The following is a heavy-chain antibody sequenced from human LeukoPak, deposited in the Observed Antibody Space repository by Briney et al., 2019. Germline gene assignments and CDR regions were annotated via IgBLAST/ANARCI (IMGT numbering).Heavy chain of an antibody. V-gene: IGHV3-30*18. CDR1: GFTFEKYA. CDR2: ISFDGSNK. D-gene: IGHD3-3*01. Sequence: QPGGSLRLSCAASGFTFEKYAMLWVRQAPGKGLEWVAVISFDGSNKNYADSVKGRFIISRDNSKNTLYLQMSSLRVDDTAVYYCAKVGEPFWSGYFFDYWGQGTLVTVSS. J-gene: IGHJ4*02. CDR3: AKVGEPFWSGYFFDY.